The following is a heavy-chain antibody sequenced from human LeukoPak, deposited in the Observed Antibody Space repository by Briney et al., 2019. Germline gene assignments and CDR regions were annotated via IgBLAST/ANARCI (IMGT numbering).Heavy chain of an antibody. D-gene: IGHD1-14*01. CDR1: GFPFNSFS. V-gene: IGHV3-74*01. CDR2: MNENSTTI. Sequence: GGSLGLSCAASGFPFNSFSMRWVRQAPGKGLVWVSDMNENSTTIRYADSVKGRFTISRDNAKSILYLQMNNLRAEDTAMYFCARGGVNPVDHWGQGTLVTVSS. J-gene: IGHJ4*02. CDR3: ARGGVNPVDH.